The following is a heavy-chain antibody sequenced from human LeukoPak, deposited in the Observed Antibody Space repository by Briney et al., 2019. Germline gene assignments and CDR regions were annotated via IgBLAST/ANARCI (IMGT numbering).Heavy chain of an antibody. D-gene: IGHD4-23*01. Sequence: GESLKISCEGSGDSFTGYWIAWVRQMPGKGLEWMGIIYPGDSETRYSPSFQGQVTISADKSISTAFLQWSSLKASDTAMYYSARVPVLTPFDGMDVWGQGTTVTVSS. CDR1: GDSFTGYW. V-gene: IGHV5-51*01. J-gene: IGHJ6*02. CDR3: ARVPVLTPFDGMDV. CDR2: IYPGDSET.